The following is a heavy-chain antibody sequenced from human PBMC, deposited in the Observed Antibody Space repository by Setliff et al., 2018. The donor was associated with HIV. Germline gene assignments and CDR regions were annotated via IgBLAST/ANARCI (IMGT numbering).Heavy chain of an antibody. D-gene: IGHD2-21*02. CDR2: INPGNGDT. CDR3: AREPIGGDDAFDI. V-gene: IGHV1-3*01. Sequence: GASVKVSCKASGHTFTNYAIHWVRQAPGQRLEWMGWINPGNGDTKYLQKFQGRVTITRDTSATTAYMELSSLRSEDTAIFYCAREPIGGDDAFDIWGQGTMVTVS. J-gene: IGHJ3*02. CDR1: GHTFTNYA.